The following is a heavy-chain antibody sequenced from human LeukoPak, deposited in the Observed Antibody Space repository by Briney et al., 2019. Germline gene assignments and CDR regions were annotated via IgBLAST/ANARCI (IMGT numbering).Heavy chain of an antibody. D-gene: IGHD3-10*01. CDR2: IIPIFGAA. J-gene: IGHJ4*02. Sequence: GASVKVSCTASGGTFSGYAISWVRQAPGQGLEWMGGIIPIFGAANYAQKFQGRVTITTDESTSTAYMELSSLRSEDTAVYYCARSEWFGELLSFYFDYWGQGTLVTVSS. CDR3: ARSEWFGELLSFYFDY. V-gene: IGHV1-69*05. CDR1: GGTFSGYA.